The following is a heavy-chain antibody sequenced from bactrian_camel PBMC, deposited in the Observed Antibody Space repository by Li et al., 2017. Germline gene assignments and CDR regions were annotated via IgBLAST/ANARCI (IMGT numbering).Heavy chain of an antibody. D-gene: IGHD2*01. CDR2: INSWAGNE. J-gene: IGHJ4*01. V-gene: IGHV3S40*01. Sequence: LVESGGGTVQPGGSLRLSCAVSGFTFSSYAVSWVRQAPGKGLEWVSNINSWAGNEHYADSVKGRFAISRDNAKNTVYLQLNSLKSEDTAVYYCAADTIGNIPPRADYNYWGQGTQVTVS. CDR1: GFTFSSYA. CDR3: AADTIGNIPPRADYNY.